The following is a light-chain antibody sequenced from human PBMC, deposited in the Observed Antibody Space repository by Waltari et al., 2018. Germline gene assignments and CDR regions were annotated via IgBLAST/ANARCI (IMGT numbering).Light chain of an antibody. J-gene: IGKJ2*01. Sequence: DIVMTQSPDSLAVSLGERGTINCRSSQNLLYNSDNKNYLAWFQQKPGQPPKLLIYWASTPGSGVPDRFSGSGSGTEFTLTISSLQAADVAVYYCQQCYSTPYTFGQGTKLEIK. CDR3: QQCYSTPYT. CDR1: QNLLYNSDNKNY. V-gene: IGKV4-1*01. CDR2: WAS.